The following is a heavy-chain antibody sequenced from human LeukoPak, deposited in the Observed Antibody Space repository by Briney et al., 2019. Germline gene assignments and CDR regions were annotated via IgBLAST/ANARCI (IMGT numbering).Heavy chain of an antibody. J-gene: IGHJ4*02. V-gene: IGHV1-58*02. CDR1: GFTFTSSA. Sequence: GTSVKVSCKASGFTFTSSAMQWVRQARGQRLEWIGWIAVGSGNTNYAQKFQERVAITRDMSTSTAYMELSSLRSEDTAVYYCAAVMESYYDSSGYYSSFDYWGQGTLVTVSS. CDR2: IAVGSGNT. D-gene: IGHD3-22*01. CDR3: AAVMESYYDSSGYYSSFDY.